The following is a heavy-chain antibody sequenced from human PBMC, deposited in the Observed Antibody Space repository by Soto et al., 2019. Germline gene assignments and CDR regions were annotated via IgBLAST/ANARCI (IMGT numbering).Heavy chain of an antibody. V-gene: IGHV1-18*01. CDR2: ISAYNGNT. Sequence: ASVKVSCKASGYTFTSYGISWVRQAPGQGLEWMGWISAYNGNTNYAQKLQGRVTMTTDTSTSTAYMELRSLRSDDTAVYYCARDRDVENSGSDPVIMDVWGQGTTVTVSS. CDR1: GYTFTSYG. CDR3: ARDRDVENSGSDPVIMDV. J-gene: IGHJ6*02. D-gene: IGHD1-26*01.